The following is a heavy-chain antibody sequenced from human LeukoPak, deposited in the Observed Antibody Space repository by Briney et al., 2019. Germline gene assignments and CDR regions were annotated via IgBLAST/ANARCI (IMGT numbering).Heavy chain of an antibody. D-gene: IGHD6-13*01. CDR1: GFTFSSYS. J-gene: IGHJ6*03. V-gene: IGHV3-21*01. Sequence: GGSLRLSCAASGFTFSSYSMNWVRQAPGKGLEWVSSISSSSSYIYYADSVRGRFTISRDNAKNSLYLQMNSLRAEDTAVYYCARGEISGSWYFSVYYYMDVWGKGTTVTVSS. CDR2: ISSSSSYI. CDR3: ARGEISGSWYFSVYYYMDV.